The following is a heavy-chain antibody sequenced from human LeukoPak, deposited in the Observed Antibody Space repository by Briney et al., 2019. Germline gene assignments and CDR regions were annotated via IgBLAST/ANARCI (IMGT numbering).Heavy chain of an antibody. CDR1: GGSVGSYY. J-gene: IGHJ4*02. CDR2: IYTSGST. V-gene: IGHV4-4*07. CDR3: ARDLSYCSSTRCYAPYYFDY. Sequence: PSETLSLTCSVSGGSVGSYYWSWIRQPAGKGLEWFGRIYTSGSTNYNPSLRSRATISVDKSKSQFSLKLTSVTAADTAVYYCARDLSYCSSTRCYAPYYFDYWGQGTLVTVSS. D-gene: IGHD2-2*01.